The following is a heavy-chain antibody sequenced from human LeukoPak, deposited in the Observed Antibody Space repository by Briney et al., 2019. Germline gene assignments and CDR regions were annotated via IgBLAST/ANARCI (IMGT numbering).Heavy chain of an antibody. CDR1: GFTFSTYS. V-gene: IGHV3-48*01. D-gene: IGHD3-10*01. CDR2: ISSSSSTI. CDR3: ARALWFGETFPAY. J-gene: IGHJ4*02. Sequence: GGSLRLSCEASGFTFSTYSMTWVRQAPGKGLQWVSYISSSSSTIYYADSVKGRFTISRDNAKNSLYLQMNSLRAEDTAVYYCARALWFGETFPAYWGQGTLVTVSS.